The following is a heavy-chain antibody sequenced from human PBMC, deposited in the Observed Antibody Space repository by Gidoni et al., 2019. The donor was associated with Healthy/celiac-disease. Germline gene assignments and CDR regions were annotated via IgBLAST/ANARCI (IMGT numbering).Heavy chain of an antibody. CDR3: ATPQRGYSYGHFDY. D-gene: IGHD5-18*01. V-gene: IGHV1-24*01. CDR2: CDHEEGET. CDR1: GYTLPELS. J-gene: IGHJ4*02. Sequence: QVQLVQSGAEVKKPGASVKVSCKVSGYTLPELSMHWVRQAPGKGLEWMGGCDHEEGETIDAQKFQGRVTMTEDTSTDTAYMELSSLRSEDTAVYYCATPQRGYSYGHFDYWGQGTLVTVSS.